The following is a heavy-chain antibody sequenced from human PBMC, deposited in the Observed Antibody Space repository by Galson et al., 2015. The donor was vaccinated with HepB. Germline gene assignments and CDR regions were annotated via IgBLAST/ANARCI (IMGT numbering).Heavy chain of an antibody. V-gene: IGHV3-21*06. CDR1: GFTFSSYS. D-gene: IGHD6-13*01. Sequence: SLRLSCAASGFTFSSYSMNWVRQAPGKGLEWVSSISSSSSYIYYADSVKGRFTISRDNAKNSLYLQMNSLRVEDTAVYYCASLSSSWDLDYWGQGTLVTVSS. CDR3: ASLSSSWDLDY. J-gene: IGHJ4*02. CDR2: ISSSSSYI.